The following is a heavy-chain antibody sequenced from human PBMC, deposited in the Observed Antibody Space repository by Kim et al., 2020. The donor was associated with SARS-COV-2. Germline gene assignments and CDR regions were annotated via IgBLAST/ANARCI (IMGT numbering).Heavy chain of an antibody. Sequence: GGSLRLSCAASGFTFSDHYMDWVRQAPGKGLEWVGRIRTKANSYNIEYAASVKGRFIISRDDSSSSLYLQMNDLKTEDTAVYHCSRIARFDDFDIWGQGTMVTVSS. D-gene: IGHD3-10*01. V-gene: IGHV3-72*01. CDR1: GFTFSDHY. J-gene: IGHJ3*02. CDR3: SRIARFDDFDI. CDR2: IRTKANSYNI.